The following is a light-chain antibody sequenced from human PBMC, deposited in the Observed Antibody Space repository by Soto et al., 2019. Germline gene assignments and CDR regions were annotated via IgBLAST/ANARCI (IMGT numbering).Light chain of an antibody. CDR1: QSVAKD. CDR3: QQYNKWPQT. J-gene: IGKJ5*01. CDR2: GAS. Sequence: IVMTQSPATLSMSPGERATLSCRASQSVAKDLAWYQHKPGQAPRLLIHGASTRATGIPARFSGVGSGTEFTLTISSLQSEDFAVYYCQQYNKWPQTFGQGTRLEIK. V-gene: IGKV3-15*01.